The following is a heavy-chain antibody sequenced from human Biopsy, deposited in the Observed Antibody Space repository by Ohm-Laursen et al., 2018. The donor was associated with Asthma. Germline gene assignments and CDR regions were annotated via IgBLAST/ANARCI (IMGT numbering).Heavy chain of an antibody. CDR1: GGTFNTYV. V-gene: IGHV1-69*01. CDR2: INSVFGTT. J-gene: IGHJ4*02. D-gene: IGHD2-2*01. CDR3: ARKTGSCISRTCYSLDF. Sequence: SSVKVSCKSLGGTFNTYVIGWVRQAPGQGLEWMGGINSVFGTTTYPQKFQDRVTITADDSTSTVYMELSSLRSEDTAVYYCARKTGSCISRTCYSLDFWGRGTLVTVSS.